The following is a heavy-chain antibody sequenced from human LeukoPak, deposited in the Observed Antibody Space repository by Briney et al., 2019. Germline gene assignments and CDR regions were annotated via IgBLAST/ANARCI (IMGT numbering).Heavy chain of an antibody. V-gene: IGHV3-15*01. CDR3: TTVHYYDSSGYHTNLP. J-gene: IGHJ5*02. Sequence: PGGSLRLSCAASGFTFSNAWMSWVRQAPGKGLEWVGRIKSKTDGGTTDYAAPVKGRFTISRDDSENTLYLQMNSLKTEDTAVYYCTTVHYYDSSGYHTNLPWGQGTLVTVSS. CDR2: IKSKTDGGTT. CDR1: GFTFSNAW. D-gene: IGHD3-22*01.